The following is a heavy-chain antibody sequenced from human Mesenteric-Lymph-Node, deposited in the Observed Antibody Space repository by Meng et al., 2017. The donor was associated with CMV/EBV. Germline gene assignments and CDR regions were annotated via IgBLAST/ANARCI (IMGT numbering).Heavy chain of an antibody. V-gene: IGHV3-30*03. CDR2: ISSSGRTQ. CDR1: GFTFSSYW. Sequence: GESLKISCAASGFTFSSYWMSWVRQAPGKGLEWVAVISSSGRTQYYADSVKGRFTISRDNSENTLYLQMNSLRAEDTAVYYCARDRYWGQGTLVTVSS. CDR3: ARDRY. J-gene: IGHJ4*02.